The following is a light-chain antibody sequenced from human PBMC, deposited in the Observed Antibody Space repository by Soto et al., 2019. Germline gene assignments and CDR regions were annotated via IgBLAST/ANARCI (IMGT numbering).Light chain of an antibody. CDR2: AAS. J-gene: IGKJ1*01. CDR3: QQYNSWTWT. Sequence: AIRMTQSPSSLSASTGDRVTITCRASQGISSYLAWYQQKPGKAPKLLIYAASTLQSGVPSRFSGSGSGTDFTLTISCLQSDDFATYYCQQYNSWTWTFGQGTKVDIK. V-gene: IGKV1-8*01. CDR1: QGISSY.